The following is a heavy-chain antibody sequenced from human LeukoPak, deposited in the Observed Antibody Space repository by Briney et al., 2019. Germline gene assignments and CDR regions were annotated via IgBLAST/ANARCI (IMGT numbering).Heavy chain of an antibody. Sequence: GGSLRLSCAASGFTFSSYWMSWVRQAPGKGLEWVANIKQDGSEKYYVDSVKGRFTISRDNAKNSLYLQMNSLRAEDTAVYYCARDFTPPYTPFGSPAFDYWGQGTLVTVSS. CDR3: ARDFTPPYTPFGSPAFDY. CDR2: IKQDGSEK. J-gene: IGHJ4*02. V-gene: IGHV3-7*01. CDR1: GFTFSSYW. D-gene: IGHD2-2*02.